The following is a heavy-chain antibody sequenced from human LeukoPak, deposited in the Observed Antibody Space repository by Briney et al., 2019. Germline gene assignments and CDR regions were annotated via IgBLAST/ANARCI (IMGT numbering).Heavy chain of an antibody. V-gene: IGHV4-59*12. Sequence: SETLSLTCTVSGGSISGYYWSWIRQPPGKGLEWIGSIPYSGSTNYNPSLKSRATTPVETSNHQSPLRLSSVTVAATALQYCARWDDNRPLWGQGTLVTVSS. CDR1: GGSISGYY. CDR3: ARWDDNRPL. D-gene: IGHD1-14*01. J-gene: IGHJ4*02. CDR2: IPYSGST.